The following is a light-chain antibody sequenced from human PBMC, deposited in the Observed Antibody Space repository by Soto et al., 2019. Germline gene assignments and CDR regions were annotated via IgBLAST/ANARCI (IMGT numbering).Light chain of an antibody. CDR2: DAS. CDR1: QSVSSY. Sequence: EIVLTQSPATLSLSPGERATLSCRASQSVSSYLAWYQQKPGQAPRLLIYDASNRATGIPARFSGSWSATDFPLTISSQEPEDFAVYYCQQRSNWPRTFGQGTKVEIK. CDR3: QQRSNWPRT. J-gene: IGKJ1*01. V-gene: IGKV3-11*01.